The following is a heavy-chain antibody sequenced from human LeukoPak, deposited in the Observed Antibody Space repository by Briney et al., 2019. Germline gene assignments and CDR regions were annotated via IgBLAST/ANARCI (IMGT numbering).Heavy chain of an antibody. V-gene: IGHV4-30-2*01. CDR2: IYHSGTP. CDR3: ARDNIPVAGTGLSWFDP. D-gene: IGHD6-13*01. CDR1: GGALSSGGYY. Sequence: PSETLSLTCTVSGGALSSGGYYWTWIRQPPGKGLEWIGNIYHSGTPYYNPSLKSRVTLSVDRSKNQISLKMTSVTAADTAVYYCARDNIPVAGTGLSWFDPWGQGTLVTVSS. J-gene: IGHJ5*02.